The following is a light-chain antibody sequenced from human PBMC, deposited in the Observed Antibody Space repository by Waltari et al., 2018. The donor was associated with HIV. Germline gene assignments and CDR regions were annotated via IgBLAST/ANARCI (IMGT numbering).Light chain of an antibody. J-gene: IGKJ4*01. Sequence: DVVMTQSPDSLAVSLGERATINCKSGQSDLKSSNNKNYLAWYQQKPGHPPKVLIYWASARESGVPDRFSASGSGTDFTLTISNLQAEDVAVYYCQQYYSTPLTFGGGTKVEIK. CDR1: QSDLKSSNNKNY. V-gene: IGKV4-1*01. CDR3: QQYYSTPLT. CDR2: WAS.